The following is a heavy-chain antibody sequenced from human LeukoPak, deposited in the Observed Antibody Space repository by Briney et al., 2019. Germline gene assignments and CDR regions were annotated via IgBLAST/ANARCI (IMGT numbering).Heavy chain of an antibody. CDR2: IYSSGST. J-gene: IGHJ4*02. CDR3: TRTFLSGDGYKVGYFDY. CDR1: GLTIISNY. V-gene: IGHV3-53*01. D-gene: IGHD5-24*01. Sequence: PGGSLRSSCAAAGLTIISNYMRWVRQAPGKGVEWVSLIYSSGSTYYAHSVKGRSTISRDNSKNTLFLQMNSLTAEDTAMYYCTRTFLSGDGYKVGYFDYWGQGTLVTVSS.